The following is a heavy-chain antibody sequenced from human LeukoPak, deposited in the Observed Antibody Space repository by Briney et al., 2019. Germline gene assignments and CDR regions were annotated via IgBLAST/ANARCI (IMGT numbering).Heavy chain of an antibody. Sequence: SETLSLTCSVSGGSISSYYWSWIRQPPGKGQEWIGYIYYSGSTNYNPSLKSRVTISVDTSKNQFSLKLSSVTAADTAVYYCARGRGYIYGYFDYWGQGTLVTVSS. J-gene: IGHJ4*02. V-gene: IGHV4-59*01. CDR1: GGSISSYY. CDR3: ARGRGYIYGYFDY. D-gene: IGHD5-18*01. CDR2: IYYSGST.